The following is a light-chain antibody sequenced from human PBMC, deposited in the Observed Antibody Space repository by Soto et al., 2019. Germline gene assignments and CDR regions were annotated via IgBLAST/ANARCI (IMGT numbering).Light chain of an antibody. J-gene: IGLJ1*01. CDR1: TGAVTSGYY. Sequence: QAVVTQEPSLTVSPGGTVTLTCASSTGAVTSGYYPNWFQQKPGQAPRALIYNTRNKHSWTPARFSGSLLGGKAALTLSGAQPEDEAEYYCLLYFGGAYDFGSGTKLTVL. CDR3: LLYFGGAYD. CDR2: NTR. V-gene: IGLV7-43*01.